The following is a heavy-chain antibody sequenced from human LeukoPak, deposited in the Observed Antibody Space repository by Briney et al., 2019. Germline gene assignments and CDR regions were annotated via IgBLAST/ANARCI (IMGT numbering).Heavy chain of an antibody. CDR1: GGTFSSYA. CDR3: ARDRGLRFLEWLENWFDP. Sequence: SVKVSCKASGGTFSSYAISWVRQAPGQGLEWMGGIIPIFGTANYAQKFQGRVTITADESTSTAYVELSSLRSEDTAVYYCARDRGLRFLEWLENWFDPWGQGTLVTVSS. V-gene: IGHV1-69*13. D-gene: IGHD3-3*01. J-gene: IGHJ5*02. CDR2: IIPIFGTA.